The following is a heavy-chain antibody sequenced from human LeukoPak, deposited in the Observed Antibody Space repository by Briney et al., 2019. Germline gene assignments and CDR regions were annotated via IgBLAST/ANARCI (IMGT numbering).Heavy chain of an antibody. V-gene: IGHV3-23*01. D-gene: IGHD3-22*01. CDR1: GCTLRSYP. CDR3: AKDGCYDSSGYYIWFYP. Sequence: PSGSVPLSRAASGCTLRSYPMSWVRQAPGKELEWVAAISGSGGSTYYAVAVNGRFTISRDNSKNTRYLQMNSLRAEDTAVYYCAKDGCYDSSGYYIWFYPCGQGALVTVA. J-gene: IGHJ5*02. CDR2: ISGSGGST.